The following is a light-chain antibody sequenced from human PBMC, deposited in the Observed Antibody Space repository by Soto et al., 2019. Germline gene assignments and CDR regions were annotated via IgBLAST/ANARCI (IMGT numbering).Light chain of an antibody. J-gene: IGKJ4*01. CDR2: DAS. CDR1: QTVGTTY. V-gene: IGKV3D-20*02. Sequence: EVVLAQSPGTLSLSPGERATLSCRASQTVGTTYLAWYQHKPGQAPRLLIYDASNRATGIPARFSGSGSGTDFTLTISSLEPEDFAVYYCQQRRNWLTFGGGTKVEIK. CDR3: QQRRNWLT.